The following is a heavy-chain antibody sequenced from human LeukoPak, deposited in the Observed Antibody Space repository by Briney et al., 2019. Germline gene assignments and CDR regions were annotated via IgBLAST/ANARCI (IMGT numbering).Heavy chain of an antibody. D-gene: IGHD3-22*01. CDR1: GYTFTSYG. Sequence: ASVKVSCKASGYTFTSYGITWVRQAPGQGLEWMGWISGYNGNTNYAQKFQGRVTMTTDTSTSTAYMELRSLRSDDTAVYYCARDGVFSISGYYDSSGYGLDIWGQGTMVAVSS. J-gene: IGHJ3*02. CDR3: ARDGVFSISGYYDSSGYGLDI. V-gene: IGHV1-18*01. CDR2: ISGYNGNT.